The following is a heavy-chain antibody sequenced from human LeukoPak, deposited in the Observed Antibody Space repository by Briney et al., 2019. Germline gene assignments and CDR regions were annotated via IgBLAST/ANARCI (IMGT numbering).Heavy chain of an antibody. V-gene: IGHV3-66*02. CDR1: GFTFSSYE. CDR2: IYSGGST. CDR3: AKARSTVTTTGGGFDY. J-gene: IGHJ4*02. Sequence: HPGGSLRLSCAASGFTFSSYEMNWVRQAPGKGLEWVSVIYSGGSTYYADSVKGRFTISRDNSKNTLYLQMNSLRAEDTAVYYCAKARSTVTTTGGGFDYWGQGTLVTVSS. D-gene: IGHD4-17*01.